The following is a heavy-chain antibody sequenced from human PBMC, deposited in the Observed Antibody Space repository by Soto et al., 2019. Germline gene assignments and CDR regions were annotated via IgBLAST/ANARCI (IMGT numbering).Heavy chain of an antibody. CDR2: IWYDGSNK. J-gene: IGHJ6*02. V-gene: IGHV3-33*01. CDR3: ASEYCSGGRCYYYGMDV. Sequence: QVQLVESGGGVVQPGRSLRLSCAASGFTFSSYGMHWVRQAPDKGLEWVAVIWYDGSNKYYADSVKGRFTISRDNSNITLYLEMNSLRAEDTAVYYCASEYCSGGRCYYYGMDVWGQGTTVTVSS. CDR1: GFTFSSYG. D-gene: IGHD2-15*01.